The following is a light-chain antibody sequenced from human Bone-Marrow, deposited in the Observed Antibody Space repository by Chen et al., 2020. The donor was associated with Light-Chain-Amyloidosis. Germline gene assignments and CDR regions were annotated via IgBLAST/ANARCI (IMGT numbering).Light chain of an antibody. CDR1: QSVNIF. V-gene: IGKV3-11*01. CDR2: DAT. J-gene: IGKJ3*01. Sequence: EIVLAQSPVTLSLSPGERATLSCRASQSVNIFLAWYQQKPGQAPRLLIYDATIRATGVPARFSGSGFGTDFTLTISSLEPEDFAVYYCQQRYNWPLFTFGPGTKVDI. CDR3: QQRYNWPLFT.